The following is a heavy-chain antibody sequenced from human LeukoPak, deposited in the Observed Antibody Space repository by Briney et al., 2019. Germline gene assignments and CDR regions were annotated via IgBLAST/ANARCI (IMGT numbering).Heavy chain of an antibody. V-gene: IGHV4-34*01. CDR3: ARESVVAAAPFDY. D-gene: IGHD2-15*01. J-gene: IGHJ4*02. Sequence: SETLSLTCAVYVGSFSDYYWSWIRQPPGRGLEWIGQINHSGITNYNPSPNSRVTISVDTSKNQFCLRLSSVTAEATAVYYCARESVVAAAPFDYWGQGTLVTVSS. CDR2: INHSGIT. CDR1: VGSFSDYY.